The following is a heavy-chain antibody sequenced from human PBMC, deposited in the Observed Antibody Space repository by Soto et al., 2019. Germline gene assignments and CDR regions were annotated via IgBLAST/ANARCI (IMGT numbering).Heavy chain of an antibody. CDR2: ISYDGSNK. J-gene: IGHJ4*02. CDR3: EKDKWLYYDSSGFDY. D-gene: IGHD3-22*01. CDR1: GCTFSSYG. V-gene: IGHV3-30*18. Sequence: GCLLLTCSASGCTFSSYGMHWVRQAPGKGLEWVAVISYDGSNKYYADSVKGRFTISRDNSKNTLYLQMNSLRAEDTAVYYCEKDKWLYYDSSGFDYWGQGTLVTVYS.